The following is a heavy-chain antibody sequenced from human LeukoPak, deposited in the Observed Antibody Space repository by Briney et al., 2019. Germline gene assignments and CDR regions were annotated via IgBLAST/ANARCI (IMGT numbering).Heavy chain of an antibody. CDR2: IYHSGST. CDR3: ARRNGYPFFDY. D-gene: IGHD5-18*01. V-gene: IGHV4-30-2*03. Sequence: SETLSLTCAVSGGSISSGGYSWSWIRQPPGKGLEWIGYIYHSGSTYYNPSLKSRVTISVDTSKNQFSLKLSSVTAADTAVYYCARRNGYPFFDYWGQGTLVTVSS. J-gene: IGHJ4*02. CDR1: GGSISSGGYS.